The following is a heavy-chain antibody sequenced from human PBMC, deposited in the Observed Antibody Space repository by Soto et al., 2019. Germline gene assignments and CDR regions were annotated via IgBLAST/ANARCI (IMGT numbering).Heavy chain of an antibody. Sequence: SETLSLTCSVSGASLSSGGYSGSWFRRPPGKALEWIAYVYYGGTASYNPSLKSRVTISVDSSKNQFSLTVKSVTAADTAAYLCARGNSQIRGVFDFWGRGXQVTVYS. CDR2: VYYGGTA. CDR1: GASLSSGGYS. CDR3: ARGNSQIRGVFDF. V-gene: IGHV4-30-2*01. J-gene: IGHJ4*02. D-gene: IGHD3-10*01.